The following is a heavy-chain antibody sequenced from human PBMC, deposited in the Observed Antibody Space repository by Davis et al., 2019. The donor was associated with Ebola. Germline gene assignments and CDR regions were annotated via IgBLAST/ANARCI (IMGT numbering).Heavy chain of an antibody. V-gene: IGHV3-30*18. D-gene: IGHD3-22*01. Sequence: GGSLRLSCAASGFTFSSYGMHWVRQTPGKGLEWVAIISYDGSNKYYADSVKGRFTISRDNYKNTVYLQMDSLRAEDTAVYYCAKDYYDSSGRFFDYWGRGTLVTVSS. J-gene: IGHJ4*02. CDR1: GFTFSSYG. CDR3: AKDYYDSSGRFFDY. CDR2: ISYDGSNK.